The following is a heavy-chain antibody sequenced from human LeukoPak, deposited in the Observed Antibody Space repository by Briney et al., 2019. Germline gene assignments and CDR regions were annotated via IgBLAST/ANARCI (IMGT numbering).Heavy chain of an antibody. J-gene: IGHJ4*02. D-gene: IGHD2-2*01. CDR3: ASLGYCSSTSCYPSRY. CDR1: GYTFTGYY. CDR2: INPNSGGT. V-gene: IGHV1-2*02. Sequence: ASVKVSCKASGYTFTGYYMHWVRQAPGQGLEWMGWINPNSGGTNYAQKFQGRVTMARDTSISTAYMELSRLRPDDTAVYYCASLGYCSSTSCYPSRYWGQGTLVTVSS.